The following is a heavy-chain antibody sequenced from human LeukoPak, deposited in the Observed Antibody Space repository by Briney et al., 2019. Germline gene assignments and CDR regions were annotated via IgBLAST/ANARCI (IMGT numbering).Heavy chain of an antibody. Sequence: PSETLSLTCTVSGGSISSYYWSWLRQPPGKGLEWIGNIYYSGSTNYNPSLKSRVTISVDTSKNQFSLKLSSVTAADTAVYYCARVAAAGSVQFDYWGQGTLVTVSS. CDR3: ARVAAAGSVQFDY. J-gene: IGHJ4*02. CDR1: GGSISSYY. V-gene: IGHV4-59*01. CDR2: IYYSGST. D-gene: IGHD6-13*01.